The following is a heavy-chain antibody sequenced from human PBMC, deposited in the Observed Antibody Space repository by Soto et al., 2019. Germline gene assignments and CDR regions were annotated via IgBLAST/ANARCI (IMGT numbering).Heavy chain of an antibody. CDR2: INHSGRP. D-gene: IGHD3-10*01. J-gene: IGHJ4*02. Sequence: QVQLQQWGAGLLKPSETLSLTCAVYGGSFSDYYWSWIRQPPGKGLEWIGEINHSGRPNYNPSLKSRVTISVDTSKIQVSLKLNSVTAADTAVYYCVRSGHKFDYWGQGTLVTVSS. CDR1: GGSFSDYY. V-gene: IGHV4-34*01. CDR3: VRSGHKFDY.